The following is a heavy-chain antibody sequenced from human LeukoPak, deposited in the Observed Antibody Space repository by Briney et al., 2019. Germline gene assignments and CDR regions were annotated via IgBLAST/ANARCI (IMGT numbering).Heavy chain of an antibody. CDR1: GYSFTSYW. J-gene: IGHJ5*02. Sequence: GESLKISCKGSGYSFTSYWIGWVRQMPGKGLEWMGIIYPGDSDTGYSPSFQGQVTISADKSISTAYLQWSSLKASDTAMYYCARLRITMVRGVIRHINWFDPWGQGTLVTVSS. D-gene: IGHD3-10*01. V-gene: IGHV5-51*01. CDR3: ARLRITMVRGVIRHINWFDP. CDR2: IYPGDSDT.